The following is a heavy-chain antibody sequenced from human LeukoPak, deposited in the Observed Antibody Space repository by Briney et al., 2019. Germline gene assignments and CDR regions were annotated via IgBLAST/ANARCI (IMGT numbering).Heavy chain of an antibody. D-gene: IGHD3-10*01. J-gene: IGHJ4*02. CDR3: ARGRGYGSGSYCY. CDR1: GGSFSGYY. V-gene: IGHV4-34*01. Sequence: GALRLSCAVYGGSFSGYYWSWIRQPPVKGLEWIGEINHSGSTNYNPSLKSRVTISVDTSKNQFSLKLSSVTAADTAVYYCARGRGYGSGSYCYWGQGTLVTVSS. CDR2: INHSGST.